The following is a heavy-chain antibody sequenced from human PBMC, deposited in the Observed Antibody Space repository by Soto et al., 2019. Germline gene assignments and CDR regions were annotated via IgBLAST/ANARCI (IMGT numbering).Heavy chain of an antibody. V-gene: IGHV4-34*01. CDR1: GGSFSGYY. J-gene: IGHJ4*02. CDR3: ARGRAVVGTARDKYYFDY. CDR2: INHSGST. Sequence: PSETLSLTCAVYGGSFSGYYWSWIRQPPGKGLEWIGEINHSGSTNYNPSLKSRVTISVDTSKNQFSLKLSSVTAADTAVYYCARGRAVVGTARDKYYFDYGGKGTLVTVSS. D-gene: IGHD2-21*02.